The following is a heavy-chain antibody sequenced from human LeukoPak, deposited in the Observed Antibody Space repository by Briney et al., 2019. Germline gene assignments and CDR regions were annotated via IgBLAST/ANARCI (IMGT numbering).Heavy chain of an antibody. CDR3: ARQQYYYDSSGYYGPRDFDY. Sequence: GGSLRLSCAASGFTFSSYAMSWVRQAPGKGLEWVSAISGSGGSTYYADSVKGRFTISRDNSKNTLYLQMNSLRVEDAAVYYCARQQYYYDSSGYYGPRDFDYWGQGTLVTVSS. J-gene: IGHJ4*02. CDR1: GFTFSSYA. D-gene: IGHD3-22*01. CDR2: ISGSGGST. V-gene: IGHV3-23*01.